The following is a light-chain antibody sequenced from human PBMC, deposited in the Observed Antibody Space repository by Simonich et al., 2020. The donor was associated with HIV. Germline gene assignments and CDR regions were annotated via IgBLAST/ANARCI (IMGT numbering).Light chain of an antibody. CDR2: DAS. Sequence: DIQMTQSQSSLSASVGDRVTITCQASQDISNYLNWYKQKPGKAPKLLIYDASNLETGVPSRFSGRGSGTDFTFTISSLQPEDIATYYCQQYDNLPFGGGTKVEIK. J-gene: IGKJ4*01. CDR3: QQYDNLP. CDR1: QDISNY. V-gene: IGKV1-33*01.